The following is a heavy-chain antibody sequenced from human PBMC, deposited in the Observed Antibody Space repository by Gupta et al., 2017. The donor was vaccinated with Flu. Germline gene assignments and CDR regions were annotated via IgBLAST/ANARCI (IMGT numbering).Heavy chain of an antibody. J-gene: IGHJ3*02. D-gene: IGHD1-14*01. CDR2: IKPDGGTT. CDR3: VRDPESSAFEI. Sequence: VHLVESGGDLVQPGGSLSVSCVGYGFTFRSSWRTWVRQAPGKGLELVANIKPDGGTTNYVASVKGRFTISRDNAKNSVYLQMKSLRVDDTARYYCVRDPESSAFEIWGQGTMVTVSS. CDR1: GFTFRSSW. V-gene: IGHV3-7*01.